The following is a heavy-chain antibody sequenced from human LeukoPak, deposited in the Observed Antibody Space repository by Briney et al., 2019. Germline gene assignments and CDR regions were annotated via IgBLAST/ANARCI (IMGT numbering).Heavy chain of an antibody. CDR1: GFTFSGYN. J-gene: IGHJ5*02. V-gene: IGHV3-48*01. CDR3: ARVLMAAAGSSYWFDP. CDR2: MSRSGDII. D-gene: IGHD6-13*01. Sequence: PGGSLRLSCAASGFTFSGYNMNWVRQGPGKGLEPVSYMSRSGDIIYYADSVKGRFTISRDNAKNSLYLQMNSLRAEDTAVYYCARVLMAAAGSSYWFDPWGQGTLDTVSS.